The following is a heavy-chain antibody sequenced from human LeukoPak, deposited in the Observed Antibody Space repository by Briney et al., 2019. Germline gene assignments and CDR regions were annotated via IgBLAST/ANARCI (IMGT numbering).Heavy chain of an antibody. CDR2: SGSGGNT. Sequence: QPGGSLRLSCAASGFTFSSYAMSWVRQAPGKGLEWVSASGSGGNTYYADSVKGRFTISRDNSKNTLYLQMNSLRAEDTAVYYCASMGATWQFTSWGQGTLVTVSS. CDR1: GFTFSSYA. CDR3: ASMGATWQFTS. J-gene: IGHJ5*02. D-gene: IGHD1-26*01. V-gene: IGHV3-23*01.